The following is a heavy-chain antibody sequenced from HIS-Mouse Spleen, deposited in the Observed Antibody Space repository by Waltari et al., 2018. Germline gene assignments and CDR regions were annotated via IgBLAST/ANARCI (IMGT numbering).Heavy chain of an antibody. V-gene: IGHV4-38-2*01. CDR3: ASSEYSSSLDY. J-gene: IGHJ4*02. CDR2: IYHSGST. CDR1: GYSISSGYY. Sequence: QVQLQESGPGLVKPSETLSPTCPVPGYSISSGYYWGWIRQPPGKGLEWIGSIYHSGSTYYNPSLKSRVTISVDTSKNQFSLKLSSVTAADTAVYYCASSEYSSSLDYWGQGTLVTVSS. D-gene: IGHD6-6*01.